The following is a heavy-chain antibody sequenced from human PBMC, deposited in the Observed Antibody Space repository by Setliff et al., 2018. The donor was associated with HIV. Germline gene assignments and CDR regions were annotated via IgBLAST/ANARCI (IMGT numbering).Heavy chain of an antibody. J-gene: IGHJ6*03. CDR3: ANSYSASGNYHYYDYLDV. D-gene: IGHD3-10*01. CDR2: ISSGGEIM. V-gene: IGHV3-23*01. Sequence: GGSLRLSCAASGFTFSSYSMNWVRQAPGKGLEWVSAISSGGEIMFYADSVKGRFTISRDNSKNTLYLQMNSLRIEDSGAYYCANSYSASGNYHYYDYLDVWGKGTTVTVS. CDR1: GFTFSSYS.